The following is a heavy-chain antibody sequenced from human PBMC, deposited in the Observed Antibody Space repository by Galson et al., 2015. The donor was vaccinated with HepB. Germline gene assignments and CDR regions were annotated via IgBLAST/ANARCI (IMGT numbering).Heavy chain of an antibody. J-gene: IGHJ4*02. CDR2: IKYDGSEK. D-gene: IGHD2-21*02. CDR3: ARGWDIEVTANFDY. Sequence: SLRLSCAVSGFTYSNYWMSWVRQAPGRGLEWVANIKYDGSEKYYVRSVEGRFTVSRDNTQNSLHLHRSSLRAEDTAVYYCARGWDIEVTANFDYWGQGALVTVSS. CDR1: GFTYSNYW. V-gene: IGHV3-7*03.